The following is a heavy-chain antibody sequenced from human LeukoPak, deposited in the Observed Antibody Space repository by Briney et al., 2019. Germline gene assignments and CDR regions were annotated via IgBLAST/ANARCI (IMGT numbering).Heavy chain of an antibody. D-gene: IGHD6-13*01. CDR1: GGSISSYY. CDR2: IYYSGST. V-gene: IGHV4-59*01. CDR3: ARDESRCWYGRWGGGYYYMDV. J-gene: IGHJ6*03. Sequence: SETLSLTCTVSGGSISSYYWSWIRQPPGKGLEWIGYIYYSGSTNYNPSLKSRVTISVDTSKNHFSLKLSSVTAADTAVDYCARDESRCWYGRWGGGYYYMDVWGKGTTVTVSS.